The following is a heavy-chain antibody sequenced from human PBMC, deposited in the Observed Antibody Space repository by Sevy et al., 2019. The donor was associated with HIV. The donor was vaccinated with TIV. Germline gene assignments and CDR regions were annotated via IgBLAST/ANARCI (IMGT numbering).Heavy chain of an antibody. J-gene: IGHJ4*02. CDR2: IKSKTDGGTT. V-gene: IGHV3-15*01. Sequence: GGSLRLSCAASGFTFSNAWMSWVRQAPGKGLEWVGRIKSKTDGGTTDYAAPVKGRFTISRDDSKNTLYLQMNSLKTEDTAVYYCTTDLSNYYDSSGYHSGTRGYWGQGTLVTVSS. CDR3: TTDLSNYYDSSGYHSGTRGY. CDR1: GFTFSNAW. D-gene: IGHD3-22*01.